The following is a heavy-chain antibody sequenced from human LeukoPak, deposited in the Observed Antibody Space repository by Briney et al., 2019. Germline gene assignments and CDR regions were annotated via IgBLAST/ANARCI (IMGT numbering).Heavy chain of an antibody. V-gene: IGHV4-4*07. CDR2: IYTSGST. CDR3: ARRGDYEFDS. J-gene: IGHJ4*02. CDR1: GGSISGYY. Sequence: PSETLSLTCTVSGGSISGYYWSWIRQPAGKGLEWIGRIYTSGSTYYDPSLKSRVTISVDTSKNQFSLKLTSVTAADTAVYYCARRGDYEFDSWGQGTLVTVSS. D-gene: IGHD4-17*01.